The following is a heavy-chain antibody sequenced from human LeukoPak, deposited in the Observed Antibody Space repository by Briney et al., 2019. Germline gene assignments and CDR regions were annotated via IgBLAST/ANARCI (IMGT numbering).Heavy chain of an antibody. CDR1: VDSITRYY. Sequence: SETLSLTCTVSVDSITRYYWIWLRQPTGKGLEWIAYIFSNGSTNFYPSLKSRVAISLDTSKRQFSLRLTSVTAADTAVYYCARDGCSSTSGYSDYYYGMDVWGQGTTVTVSS. CDR3: ARDGCSSTSGYSDYYYGMDV. D-gene: IGHD2-2*01. V-gene: IGHV4-59*01. J-gene: IGHJ6*02. CDR2: IFSNGST.